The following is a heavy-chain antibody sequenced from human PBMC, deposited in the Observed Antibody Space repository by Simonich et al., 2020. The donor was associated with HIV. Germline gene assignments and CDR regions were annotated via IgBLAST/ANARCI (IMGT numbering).Heavy chain of an antibody. V-gene: IGHV4-38-2*02. CDR3: ARLQSLGGNSDDDY. CDR2: MLHGGSTSSGVT. J-gene: IGHJ4*02. Sequence: EYGGGLVKPSENLSLTCTVSGYSISSGYYCGWFRQPPGKGLEWIGSMLHGGSTSSGVTYYNPSLKSRVTISVDTSKNQFSLKVSSVTAADTAVYYCARLQSLGGNSDDDYWSQGTLVIVSS. CDR1: GYSISSGYY. D-gene: IGHD2-21*02.